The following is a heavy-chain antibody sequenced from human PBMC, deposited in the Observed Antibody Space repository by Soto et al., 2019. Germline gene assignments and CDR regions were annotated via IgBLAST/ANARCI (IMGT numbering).Heavy chain of an antibody. CDR1: GFTVSNNY. J-gene: IGHJ4*02. Sequence: GGSLRLSCAASGFTVSNNYMNWVRQAPGKGLEWVSAISGSGGSTYYADSVKGRFTISRDNSKNTLYLQMNSLRAEDTAVYYFAKVSDYDFWSGYYRNFDYWGQGTLVTVSS. V-gene: IGHV3-23*01. CDR3: AKVSDYDFWSGYYRNFDY. CDR2: ISGSGGST. D-gene: IGHD3-3*01.